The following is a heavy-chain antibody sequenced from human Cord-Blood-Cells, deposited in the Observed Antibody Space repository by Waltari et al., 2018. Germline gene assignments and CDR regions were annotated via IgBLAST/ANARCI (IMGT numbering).Heavy chain of an antibody. D-gene: IGHD2-21*02. CDR1: GYTFTGYY. CDR3: ASLEVTMGDY. V-gene: IGHV1-2*02. Sequence: QVQLVQSGAEVKKPGASVKVSCKASGYTFTGYYMHWVRQAPGQGLEWMGWINPHSGGTNQAQKCQGRVTMTRDTSISTAYMELSRLGSDDTAVYYCASLEVTMGDYWGQGTLVTVSS. CDR2: INPHSGGT. J-gene: IGHJ4*02.